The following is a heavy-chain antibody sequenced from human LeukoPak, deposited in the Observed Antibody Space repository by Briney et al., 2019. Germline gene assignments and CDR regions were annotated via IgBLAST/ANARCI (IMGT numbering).Heavy chain of an antibody. CDR1: GFTFSSYA. Sequence: GGSLRLSCAASGFTFSSYAMHWVRQAPGKGLEWVARYDGSNKYYADSVKGRFTISRDNSKYTLYLQMNSLRAEDTSIYFCAKDTTPPKAGFDPWGQGTLVTVSS. CDR3: AKDTTPPKAGFDP. D-gene: IGHD1-14*01. CDR2: YDGSNK. J-gene: IGHJ5*02. V-gene: IGHV3-30*02.